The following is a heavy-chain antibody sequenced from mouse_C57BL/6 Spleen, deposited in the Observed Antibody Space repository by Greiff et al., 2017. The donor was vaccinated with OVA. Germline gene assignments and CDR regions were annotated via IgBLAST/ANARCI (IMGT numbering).Heavy chain of an antibody. V-gene: IGHV14-4*01. CDR1: GFNIKDDY. J-gene: IGHJ1*03. D-gene: IGHD1-3*01. Sequence: EVQLQQSGAELVRPGASVKLSCTASGFNIKDDYMHWVKQRPEQGLEWIGWIDPENGDTEYASKFQGKATITADTSSNTAYLQLSSLTSEDTAVYYCTTRYNGTHWYFDVWGTGTTVTVSS. CDR3: TTRYNGTHWYFDV. CDR2: IDPENGDT.